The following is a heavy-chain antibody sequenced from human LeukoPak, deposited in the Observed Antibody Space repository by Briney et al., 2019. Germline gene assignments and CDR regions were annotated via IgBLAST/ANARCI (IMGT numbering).Heavy chain of an antibody. CDR1: GGSISSGGYS. V-gene: IGHV4-30-2*01. Sequence: PSQTLSLTCAVSGGSISSGGYSWSWIRQPPGKGLEWIGYIYHSGSTYYNPSLKSRVTISVDRSKNQFSLKLSSGTAADTAVYYCARGFPKTGYERFAFDIWGQGTMVTVSS. CDR2: IYHSGST. J-gene: IGHJ3*02. CDR3: ARGFPKTGYERFAFDI. D-gene: IGHD1-1*01.